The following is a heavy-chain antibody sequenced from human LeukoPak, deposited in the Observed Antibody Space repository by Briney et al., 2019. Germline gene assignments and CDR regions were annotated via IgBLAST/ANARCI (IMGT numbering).Heavy chain of an antibody. CDR3: TRVRSGSPTFDY. V-gene: IGHV3-49*04. J-gene: IGHJ4*02. Sequence: GGSLRLSCTASGFTFGDYAMSWVRQAPGKGLEGVGFIRSKAYGGTTEYAASVKGRFTISRDDSKNIAYLQVDSLKTEDTVVYYCTRVRSGSPTFDYWGQGTLVTVSS. CDR1: GFTFGDYA. D-gene: IGHD6-19*01. CDR2: IRSKAYGGTT.